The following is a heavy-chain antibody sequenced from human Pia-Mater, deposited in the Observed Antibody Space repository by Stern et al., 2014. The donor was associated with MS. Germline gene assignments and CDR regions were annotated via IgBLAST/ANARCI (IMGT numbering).Heavy chain of an antibody. CDR3: ARVRRYHENSGLVDY. CDR2: ICHSGKT. Sequence: VQLVESGSGLVKPSQTLSLTCAVSGGSISSGGYSWSWIRQPPGKGLEWIGYICHSGKTYDNPSLKSPVTISNNRSENQFSLTMTTGTAADTAVYYCARVRRYHENSGLVDYWGQGTRVTVSS. CDR1: GGSISSGGYS. D-gene: IGHD3-22*01. V-gene: IGHV4-30-2*01. J-gene: IGHJ4*02.